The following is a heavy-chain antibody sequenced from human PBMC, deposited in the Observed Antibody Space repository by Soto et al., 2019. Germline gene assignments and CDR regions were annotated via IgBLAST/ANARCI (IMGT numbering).Heavy chain of an antibody. CDR1: GYTFTSYA. J-gene: IGHJ4*02. Sequence: QVQLVQSGAEVKKPGASVKVSCKASGYTFTSYAMHWVRQAPGQRLEWMGWINAGNGNTKYSQKFQGRDTITRDTTASTADMELSSLRSEDTAVYYCARDISSGGYSYGIDYWGQGTLVTVSS. CDR2: INAGNGNT. V-gene: IGHV1-3*01. D-gene: IGHD5-18*01. CDR3: ARDISSGGYSYGIDY.